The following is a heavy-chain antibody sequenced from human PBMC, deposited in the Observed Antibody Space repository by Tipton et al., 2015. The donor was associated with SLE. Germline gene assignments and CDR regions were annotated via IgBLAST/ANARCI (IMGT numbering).Heavy chain of an antibody. D-gene: IGHD2-15*01. CDR2: IYYTGST. CDR3: ARDARYSDVIYFDP. CDR1: GASINSYY. Sequence: TLSLTCTVSGASINSYYWSWIRQFPGKGLEWIGIIYYTGSTIYNPSLKSRVTMSIDTSKNQFSLKLSSVTAADTAVYYCARDARYSDVIYFDPWGQGTLVTVSS. V-gene: IGHV4-59*01. J-gene: IGHJ5*02.